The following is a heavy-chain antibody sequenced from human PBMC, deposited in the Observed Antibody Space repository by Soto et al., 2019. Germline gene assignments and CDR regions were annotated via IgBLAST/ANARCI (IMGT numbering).Heavy chain of an antibody. V-gene: IGHV3-30*18. CDR2: ISYDGSNK. J-gene: IGHJ3*02. D-gene: IGHD3-16*01. CDR1: GFTFSSYG. CDR3: ANPGDYDYITDAFDI. Sequence: VQLVESGGGVVQPGRSLRLSCAASGFTFSSYGMHWVRQAPGKGLEWVAVISYDGSNKYYADSVKGRFTISRDNSKNTLYLQMNSLRAEDTAVYYCANPGDYDYITDAFDIWGQGTMVTVSS.